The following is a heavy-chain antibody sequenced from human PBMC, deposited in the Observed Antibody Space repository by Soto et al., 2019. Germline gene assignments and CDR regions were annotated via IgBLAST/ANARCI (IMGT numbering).Heavy chain of an antibody. CDR2: INHSGST. D-gene: IGHD4-17*01. J-gene: IGHJ4*02. CDR3: ARRLFTVTIDY. Sequence: SETLSLTCAVYGGSFSGYYWSWIRQPPGKGLEWIGEINHSGSTNYNPSLKSRVTISVDTSKNQFSLKLSSVTAADTAVYYCARRLFTVTIDYWGQGTLVTVSS. CDR1: GGSFSGYY. V-gene: IGHV4-34*01.